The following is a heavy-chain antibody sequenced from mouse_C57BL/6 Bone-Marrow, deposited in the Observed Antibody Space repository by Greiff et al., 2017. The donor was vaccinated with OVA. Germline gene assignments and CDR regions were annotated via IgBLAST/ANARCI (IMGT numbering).Heavy chain of an antibody. V-gene: IGHV1-53*01. CDR2: INPSNGGT. Sequence: QVQLQQPGTELVKPGASVTLSCKASGYTFTSYWLHWVTQRPGQGLEWIGNINPSNGGTNYNEKFKSKAILTVDKSSSTAYMQLSSLTSEDSAVYYCARRRGLRRYYYDYWGQGTTLTVSS. CDR1: GYTFTSYW. J-gene: IGHJ2*01. CDR3: ARRRGLRRYYYDY. D-gene: IGHD2-2*01.